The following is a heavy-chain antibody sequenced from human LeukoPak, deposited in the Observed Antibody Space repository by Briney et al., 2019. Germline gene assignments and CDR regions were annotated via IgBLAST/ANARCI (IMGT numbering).Heavy chain of an antibody. CDR2: ISGSGENT. Sequence: PGGSLRLSCAASGFTYSNYAMSWVRQAPGEGLEWVSAISGSGENTYYADSVKGRFTISRDNSKNTLYVQMNSLRAEDTAVYYCAKGKYSSGWYIDNWGQGTLVTVSS. J-gene: IGHJ4*02. CDR1: GFTYSNYA. CDR3: AKGKYSSGWYIDN. V-gene: IGHV3-23*01. D-gene: IGHD6-19*01.